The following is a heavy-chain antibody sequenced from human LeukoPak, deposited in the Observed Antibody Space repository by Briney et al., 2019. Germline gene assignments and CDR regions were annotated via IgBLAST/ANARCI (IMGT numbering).Heavy chain of an antibody. J-gene: IGHJ4*02. CDR3: ARGLYSSTTYYFDY. CDR2: IKKDGSEK. V-gene: IGHV3-7*03. D-gene: IGHD6-13*01. CDR1: GFTSSSYW. Sequence: GGSLRLSCAASGFTSSSYWMSWARQAPGKGLEWVANIKKDGSEKYYVDSVKGRFTISRDNAKNSLYLQMNSLRAEDTAVYSCARGLYSSTTYYFDYWGQGTLVTVSS.